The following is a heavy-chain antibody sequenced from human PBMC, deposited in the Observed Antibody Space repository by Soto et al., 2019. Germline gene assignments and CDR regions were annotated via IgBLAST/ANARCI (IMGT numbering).Heavy chain of an antibody. V-gene: IGHV3-33*01. CDR1: GFTFSTYG. D-gene: IGHD3-22*01. J-gene: IGHJ6*02. CDR3: ARFRYDSSDYYPVGMDV. Sequence: QVQLVESGGGVVQPGRSLRLSCAASGFTFSTYGMHWVRQAPGKGLEWVAVTWYDGNKKYYADSVKGRFTISRDESKNTLYLQMNSLRVEDTAVYYCARFRYDSSDYYPVGMDVWGQGTTVTVSS. CDR2: TWYDGNKK.